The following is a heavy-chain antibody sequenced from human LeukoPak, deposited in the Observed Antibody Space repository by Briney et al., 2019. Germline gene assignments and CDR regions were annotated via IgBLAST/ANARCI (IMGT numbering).Heavy chain of an antibody. V-gene: IGHV3-21*01. J-gene: IGHJ4*02. Sequence: GGSLRLSCAASGFTFSSYSMNWVRQAPGKGLEWVSSISSSNSYLYYADSVKGRFTLSRDNAKNSLYLQMNSLRAEDTAVYYCARAVDYYDSSGYYRPHFDYWGQGTLVTVSS. CDR3: ARAVDYYDSSGYYRPHFDY. CDR2: ISSSNSYL. CDR1: GFTFSSYS. D-gene: IGHD3-22*01.